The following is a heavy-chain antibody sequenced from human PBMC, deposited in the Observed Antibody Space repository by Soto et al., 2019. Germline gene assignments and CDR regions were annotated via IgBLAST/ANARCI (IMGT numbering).Heavy chain of an antibody. D-gene: IGHD4-17*01. Sequence: PSETLSLTCTVSSGSISTYYWSWIRQPPGKGLEYIGYIYYTGSTNYNPSLKTRVAISIDTSNNQFSLSLSFVTAADTAIYYCARQLESTVFDYWGQGALVTVSS. J-gene: IGHJ4*02. CDR2: IYYTGST. CDR1: SGSISTYY. V-gene: IGHV4-59*01. CDR3: ARQLESTVFDY.